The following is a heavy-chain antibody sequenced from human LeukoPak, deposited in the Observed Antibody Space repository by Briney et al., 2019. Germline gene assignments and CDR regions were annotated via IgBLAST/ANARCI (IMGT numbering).Heavy chain of an antibody. V-gene: IGHV1-8*01. D-gene: IGHD6-13*01. Sequence: ASVKVSCKASGYTFTSYDINWVRQATGQGLEWMGWMNPNSGNTGYAQKFQGRVTMTRNTSISTAYMELSSLRSEDTAVYYCARRGRIAAAGRMNWFDPWGQGTLVTVSS. CDR1: GYTFTSYD. CDR2: MNPNSGNT. CDR3: ARRGRIAAAGRMNWFDP. J-gene: IGHJ5*02.